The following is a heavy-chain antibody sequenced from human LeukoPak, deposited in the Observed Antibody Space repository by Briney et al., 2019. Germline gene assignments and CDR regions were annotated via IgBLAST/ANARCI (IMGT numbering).Heavy chain of an antibody. V-gene: IGHV1-2*02. CDR2: INPNSCGT. CDR1: GYTFTGYY. CDR3: ARDRYYDSSGYSYIHYYYYMDV. Sequence: GASVKVSCKASGYTFTGYYMHWVRQAPGQGLEWMGWINPNSCGTNYVQKFQGRVTMTRDTSISTAYMELSRLRSDDTAVYYCARDRYYDSSGYSYIHYYYYMDVWGKGTTVTVSS. J-gene: IGHJ6*03. D-gene: IGHD3-22*01.